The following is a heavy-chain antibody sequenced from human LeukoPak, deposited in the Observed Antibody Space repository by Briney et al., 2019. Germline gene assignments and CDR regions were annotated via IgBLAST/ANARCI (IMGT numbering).Heavy chain of an antibody. CDR3: AREKGDILTGYYLDY. CDR2: IWYDGSNK. Sequence: GGSLRLSCAASGFTFSSYGMYWVRQAPGKGLEWVAVIWYDGSNKYYADSVKGRFTISRDNSKNTLYLQMESLRAEDTAVYYCAREKGDILTGYYLDYWGQGTLVTVSS. D-gene: IGHD3-9*01. J-gene: IGHJ4*02. CDR1: GFTFSSYG. V-gene: IGHV3-33*07.